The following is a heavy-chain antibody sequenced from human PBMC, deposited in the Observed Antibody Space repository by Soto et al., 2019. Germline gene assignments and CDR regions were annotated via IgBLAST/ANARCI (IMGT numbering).Heavy chain of an antibody. CDR2: IWYDGSNK. V-gene: IGHV3-33*08. Sequence: GGSLRLSCAASGFTFSSYGMHWVRQAPGKGLEWVAVIWYDGSNKYYADSVKGRFTISRDNSKNTLYLQMNSLRAEDTAVYYCARDRLQYAFDIWGQGTMVTVSS. D-gene: IGHD4-4*01. J-gene: IGHJ3*02. CDR3: ARDRLQYAFDI. CDR1: GFTFSSYG.